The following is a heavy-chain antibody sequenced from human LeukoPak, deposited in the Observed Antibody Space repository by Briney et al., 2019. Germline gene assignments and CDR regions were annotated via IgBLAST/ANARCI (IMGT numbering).Heavy chain of an antibody. D-gene: IGHD3-22*01. CDR3: ARHGKDYYDSGGYYYN. CDR1: GYSFTSYW. CDR2: IYPGDSDT. V-gene: IGHV5-51*01. J-gene: IGHJ4*02. Sequence: GESLKISCKGSGYSFTSYWIGWVRQMPGKGLEWMGIIYPGDSDTRYSPSFQGQVTISADKSISTAYLQWSSLKASDTAMYYCARHGKDYYDSGGYYYNWGQGTLVTVSS.